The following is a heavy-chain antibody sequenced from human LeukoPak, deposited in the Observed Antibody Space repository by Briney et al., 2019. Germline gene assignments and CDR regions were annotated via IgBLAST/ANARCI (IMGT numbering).Heavy chain of an antibody. CDR2: INTNTGNP. J-gene: IGHJ4*02. V-gene: IGHV7-4-1*02. D-gene: IGHD1-26*01. CDR3: ARSYYAGLGNDY. Sequence: ASVKVSCKASGYTFTSYAMNWVSQAPGQGLEWMGWINTNTGNPTYAQGFTGRFVVSLDTSVSTAYLQINSLKAEDTAVYYCARSYYAGLGNDYWGQGTLVTVSS. CDR1: GYTFTSYA.